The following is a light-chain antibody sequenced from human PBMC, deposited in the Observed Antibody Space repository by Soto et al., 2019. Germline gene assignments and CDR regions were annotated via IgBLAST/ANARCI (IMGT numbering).Light chain of an antibody. Sequence: QSALTQPASVSGSPGQSITISCTGTSSDVGGYNYVSWYQQQSGKAPKLMIHEVSNRPSGVSNRFSGSKSGKTASLTISGLQAEDEADYYCSSYKSSRAYVFGIGTKVTVL. CDR2: EVS. CDR3: SSYKSSRAYV. V-gene: IGLV2-14*01. CDR1: SSDVGGYNY. J-gene: IGLJ1*01.